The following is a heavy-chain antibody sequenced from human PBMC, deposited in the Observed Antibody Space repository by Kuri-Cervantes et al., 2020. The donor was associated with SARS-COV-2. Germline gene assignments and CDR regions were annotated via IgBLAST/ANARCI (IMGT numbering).Heavy chain of an antibody. CDR3: YCAPKEGFDS. CDR2: VKTNSGNT. J-gene: IGHJ4*02. Sequence: ASVKASCKASGYTFTSYDINWVRQATGQGLEWMGMVKTNSGNTLYAQFFQGRVTMTRDISTSTVYMELSSLTSEDTAIYYCYCAPKEGFDSWGQGTLVTVSS. CDR1: GYTFTSYD. D-gene: IGHD2-21*01. V-gene: IGHV1-8*02.